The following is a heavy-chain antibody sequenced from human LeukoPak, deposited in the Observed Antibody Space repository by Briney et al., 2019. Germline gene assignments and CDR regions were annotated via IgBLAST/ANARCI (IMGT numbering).Heavy chain of an antibody. Sequence: ASVKVSCKASGYTFTVYYIHWMRQAPGQGLEYMGWINPNSGGTNFAQKFQGRVTLTRDTSISTAYMEVSRLTSDDTAVYYCALYSSGLFDPWGQGTLVTVSS. CDR3: ALYSSGLFDP. D-gene: IGHD6-19*01. V-gene: IGHV1-2*02. CDR2: INPNSGGT. J-gene: IGHJ5*02. CDR1: GYTFTVYY.